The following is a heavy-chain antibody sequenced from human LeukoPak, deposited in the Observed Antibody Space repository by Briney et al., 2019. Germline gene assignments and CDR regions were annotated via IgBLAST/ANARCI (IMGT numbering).Heavy chain of an antibody. Sequence: PSETLSLTCAVSGYSISSGYYWGWIRQPPGKGLEWIGSVFHSGSTSSYPSLKSRVTISVDTSKNQFSLKLSSVTAADTAVYYCARDDGSYSDWGQGTLVTVSS. V-gene: IGHV4-38-2*02. CDR2: VFHSGST. CDR3: ARDDGSYSD. D-gene: IGHD1-26*01. J-gene: IGHJ4*02. CDR1: GYSISSGYY.